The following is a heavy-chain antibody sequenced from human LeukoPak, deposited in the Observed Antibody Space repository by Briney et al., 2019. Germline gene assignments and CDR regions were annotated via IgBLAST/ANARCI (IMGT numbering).Heavy chain of an antibody. Sequence: SETLSLTCTVSGGSISSYFWSWIRQPPGKGLEWLGYIYYSGSTNYSPSLKSRVTMSVDTSKSQFSLKLTSVTAADTAVYYCARQRSGYSSSFDYWGQGTLVTVSS. D-gene: IGHD6-13*01. V-gene: IGHV4-59*08. J-gene: IGHJ4*02. CDR3: ARQRSGYSSSFDY. CDR2: IYYSGST. CDR1: GGSISSYF.